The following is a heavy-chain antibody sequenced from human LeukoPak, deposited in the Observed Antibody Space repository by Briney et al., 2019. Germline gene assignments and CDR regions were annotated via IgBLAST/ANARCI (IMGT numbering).Heavy chain of an antibody. CDR2: IYYSGST. V-gene: IGHV4-59*01. D-gene: IGHD3-10*01. CDR1: GGSISSYY. Sequence: ASETLSLTCTVSGGSISSYYWSWIRQPPGKGLEWIGYIYYSGSTNYNPSLKSRVTISVDTSKNQFSLKLSSVTAADTAVYYCARSMVRGVMPLYYFDYWGQGTLVTVSS. CDR3: ARSMVRGVMPLYYFDY. J-gene: IGHJ4*02.